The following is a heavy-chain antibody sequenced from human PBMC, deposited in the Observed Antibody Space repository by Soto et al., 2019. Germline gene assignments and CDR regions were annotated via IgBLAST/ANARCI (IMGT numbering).Heavy chain of an antibody. CDR3: ARASSGWYNRYMDV. V-gene: IGHV3-64*01. CDR2: ISGSGGST. J-gene: IGHJ6*03. CDR1: GFTFSSYA. D-gene: IGHD6-19*01. Sequence: PGGSLRLSCAASGFTFSSYAMSWVRQAPGKGLEWVSAISGSGGSTYYANSVKGRFTISRDNSKNTLYLQMGSLRAEDMAVYYCARASSGWYNRYMDVWGKGTTVTV.